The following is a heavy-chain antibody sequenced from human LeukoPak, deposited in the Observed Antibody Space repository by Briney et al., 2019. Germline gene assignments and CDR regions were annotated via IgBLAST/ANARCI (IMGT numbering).Heavy chain of an antibody. CDR2: INPSGGST. CDR3: ARGDIVVVPAGAEAFDI. V-gene: IGHV1-46*01. D-gene: IGHD2-2*01. Sequence: ASVKVSCKASGYTFTSYYMHWVRQAPGQGLERMGIINPSGGSTSYAQKFQGRVTMTRDTSISTAYMELSRLRSDDTAVYYCARGDIVVVPAGAEAFDIWGQGTMVTVSS. CDR1: GYTFTSYY. J-gene: IGHJ3*02.